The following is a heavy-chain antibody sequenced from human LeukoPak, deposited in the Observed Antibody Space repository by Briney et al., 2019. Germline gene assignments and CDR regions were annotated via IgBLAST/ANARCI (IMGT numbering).Heavy chain of an antibody. V-gene: IGHV3-7*04. CDR2: IKQDGSEK. D-gene: IGHD3-22*01. CDR1: GFTFSSYW. Sequence: GGSLRLSCADSGFTFSSYWMSWVRQAPGKGLEWVANIKQDGSEKYYVDSVKGRFTISRDNAKNSLYLQMNSLRAEDTAVYYCARVLHRRNYDSSVYYGYWGQGTLVTVSS. J-gene: IGHJ4*02. CDR3: ARVLHRRNYDSSVYYGY.